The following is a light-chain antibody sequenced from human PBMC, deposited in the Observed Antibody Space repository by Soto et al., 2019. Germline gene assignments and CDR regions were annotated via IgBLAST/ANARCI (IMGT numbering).Light chain of an antibody. CDR2: DVY. Sequence: EIVLTQSPGTLSLSPGERATLSCRASQSVSSAYLAWYQQKPGQAHRLLIYDVYSRATGIQDRFSGSGSGTDFTLTVSRLEPEDFAVYYCQQYGSSPETFGQGTKVDIK. CDR3: QQYGSSPET. V-gene: IGKV3-20*01. J-gene: IGKJ1*01. CDR1: QSVSSAY.